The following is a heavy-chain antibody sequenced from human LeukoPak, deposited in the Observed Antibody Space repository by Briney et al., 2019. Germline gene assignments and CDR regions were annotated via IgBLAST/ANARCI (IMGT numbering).Heavy chain of an antibody. Sequence: ASVKVSCKASGYTFTGYYMHWVRQAPGQGLEWMGWINPNSGGTNYAQKFQGRVTMTRDTSISTAYMELSRLGSDDTAVYYCARAVIVVVPAAIGYWGQGTLVTVSS. J-gene: IGHJ4*02. CDR3: ARAVIVVVPAAIGY. V-gene: IGHV1-2*02. D-gene: IGHD2-2*01. CDR2: INPNSGGT. CDR1: GYTFTGYY.